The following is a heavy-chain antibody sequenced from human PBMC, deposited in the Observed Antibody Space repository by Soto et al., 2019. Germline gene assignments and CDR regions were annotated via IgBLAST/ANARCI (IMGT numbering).Heavy chain of an antibody. Sequence: QVQLQQWGAGLLKPSETLSLTCAVYGGCFSGYYWSWIRQPPGKGLEWIGEINHSGSTNYNPSLKSRVTISVDTSKNQFSLKLSSVTAADTAVYYCAREGYCSGGSCYFAYWGQGTLVTVSS. J-gene: IGHJ4*02. V-gene: IGHV4-34*01. CDR1: GGCFSGYY. CDR3: AREGYCSGGSCYFAY. CDR2: INHSGST. D-gene: IGHD2-15*01.